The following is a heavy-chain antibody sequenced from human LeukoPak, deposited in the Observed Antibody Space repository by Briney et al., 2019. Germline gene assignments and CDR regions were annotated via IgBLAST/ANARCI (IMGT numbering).Heavy chain of an antibody. J-gene: IGHJ6*02. V-gene: IGHV1-18*01. CDR2: ISAYNGNT. Sequence: ASVKVSCKASGYTFTSYGTSWVRQAPGQGLEWMGWISAYNGNTNYAQKLQGRVTMTTDTSTSTAYMELRSLRSDVTAVYYCASGITGLYGMDVWGQGTTVTVSS. D-gene: IGHD1-20*01. CDR1: GYTFTSYG. CDR3: ASGITGLYGMDV.